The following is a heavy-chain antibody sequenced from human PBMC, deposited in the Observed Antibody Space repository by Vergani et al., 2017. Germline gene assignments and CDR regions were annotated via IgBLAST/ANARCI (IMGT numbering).Heavy chain of an antibody. J-gene: IGHJ4*02. D-gene: IGHD4-23*01. CDR3: AIDSPALGGNSCLDY. CDR2: ISSSSSYI. CDR1: GFTFSSYS. V-gene: IGHV3-21*01. Sequence: EVQLVESGGGLVKPGGSLRLSCAASGFTFSSYSMNWVRQAPGKGLEWVSSISSSSSYIYYADSVKGRFTISRDNAKNSLYLQMNSLRAEDQAVYYCAIDSPALGGNSCLDYWGQGTLVTVAS.